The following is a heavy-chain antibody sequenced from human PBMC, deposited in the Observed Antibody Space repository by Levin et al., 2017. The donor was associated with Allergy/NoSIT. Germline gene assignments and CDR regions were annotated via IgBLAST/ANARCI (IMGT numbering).Heavy chain of an antibody. CDR2: INPNSGGT. CDR3: ARGDYDFWSGYFDP. Sequence: GESLKISCKASGYTFTGYYMHWVRQAPGQGLEWMGRINPNSGGTNYAQTFQGRVTMTRDTSISTAYMELSRLRSDDTAGYYGARGDYDFWSGYFDPWGQGTLVTVSS. V-gene: IGHV1-2*06. J-gene: IGHJ5*02. CDR1: GYTFTGYY. D-gene: IGHD3-3*01.